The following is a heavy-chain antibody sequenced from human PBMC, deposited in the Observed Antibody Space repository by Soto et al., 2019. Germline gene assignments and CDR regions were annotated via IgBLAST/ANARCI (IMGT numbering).Heavy chain of an antibody. Sequence: ASVKVSCKASGYTFTGYCMHWVRQAPVQGLEWMGCINPNSRGTNYAQNFKGRVTMSRDTSISTAYMELSRLRSDDTAVYYCARLATPYCSGGSCARHYYGMDVWGQGTTVTVSS. D-gene: IGHD2-15*01. J-gene: IGHJ6*02. CDR2: INPNSRGT. V-gene: IGHV1-2*02. CDR3: ARLATPYCSGGSCARHYYGMDV. CDR1: GYTFTGYC.